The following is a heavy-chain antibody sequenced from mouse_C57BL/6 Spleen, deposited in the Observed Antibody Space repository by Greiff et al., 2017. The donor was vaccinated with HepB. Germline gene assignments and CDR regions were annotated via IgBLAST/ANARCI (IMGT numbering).Heavy chain of an antibody. CDR2: ISSGSSTI. CDR3: ARKSNYVFYAMDY. J-gene: IGHJ4*01. Sequence: EVQVVESGGGLVKPGGSLKLSCAASGFTFSDYGMHWVRQAPEKGLEWVAYISSGSSTIYYADTVKGRVTISRDNAKNTLFLQMTSLRSEYTAMYYCARKSNYVFYAMDYWGQGTSVTVSS. D-gene: IGHD2-5*01. V-gene: IGHV5-17*01. CDR1: GFTFSDYG.